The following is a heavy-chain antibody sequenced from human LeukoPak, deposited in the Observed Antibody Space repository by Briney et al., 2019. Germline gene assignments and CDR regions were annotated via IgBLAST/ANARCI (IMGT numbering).Heavy chain of an antibody. CDR3: ARDSTMVSIVPDDAFDI. Sequence: PSETLSLTCTVSGGSISSYYWSWIRQPPGKGLGWIGYIYYSGSTNYNPSLKSRVTISVDTSKNQFSLKLSSVTAADTAVYYCARDSTMVSIVPDDAFDIWGQGTMVTVSS. V-gene: IGHV4-59*01. D-gene: IGHD3-3*01. CDR1: GGSISSYY. CDR2: IYYSGST. J-gene: IGHJ3*02.